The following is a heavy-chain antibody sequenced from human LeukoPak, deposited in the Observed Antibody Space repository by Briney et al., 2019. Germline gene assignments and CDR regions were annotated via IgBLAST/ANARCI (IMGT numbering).Heavy chain of an antibody. J-gene: IGHJ3*02. V-gene: IGHV1-69*01. CDR1: GGTFSSYA. D-gene: IGHD2-2*01. CDR2: IIPIFGTA. CDR3: AREYCSSTSCHQPDAFDI. Sequence: SVKVSCKASGGTFSSYAISWVRQAPGQGLEWMGGIIPIFGTANYAQKFQGRVTITADESTSTAYMELSSLRSEDTAVYYCAREYCSSTSCHQPDAFDIWGQGTMVSVSS.